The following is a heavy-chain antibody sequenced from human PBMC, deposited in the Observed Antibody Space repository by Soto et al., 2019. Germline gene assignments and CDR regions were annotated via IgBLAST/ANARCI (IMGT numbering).Heavy chain of an antibody. Sequence: EAPLVESGGGLVQPGGSLRLSCAASGITVNNNHMTWVRQAPGKGLEWVSIIYSGGSIHYADSVEDRFTISRDNSRNTLYLQMDSLRAEDTAVYYCARLTWDTTYYFDSWGQGTLVTVSS. D-gene: IGHD1-1*01. CDR2: IYSGGSI. V-gene: IGHV3-66*04. J-gene: IGHJ4*02. CDR3: ARLTWDTTYYFDS. CDR1: GITVNNNH.